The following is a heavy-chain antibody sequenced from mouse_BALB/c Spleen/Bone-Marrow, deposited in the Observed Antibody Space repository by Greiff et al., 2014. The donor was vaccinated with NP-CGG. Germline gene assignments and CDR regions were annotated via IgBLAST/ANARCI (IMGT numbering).Heavy chain of an antibody. CDR2: ISSGSSTI. D-gene: IGHD2-14*01. CDR1: GFTFSSFG. J-gene: IGHJ2*01. CDR3: ARDVPLYDVGYFDY. Sequence: EVKVVESGGGLVQPGGSRKLSCAASGFTFSSFGMHWVHQAPEKGLEWVAYISSGSSTIYYADTVKGRFTISRDNPKNTLFLQMTSLRSEDTAMYYCARDVPLYDVGYFDYWGQGTTLTVSS. V-gene: IGHV5-17*02.